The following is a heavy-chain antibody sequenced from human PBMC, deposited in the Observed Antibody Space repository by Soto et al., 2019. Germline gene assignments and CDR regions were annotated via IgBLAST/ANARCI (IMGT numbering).Heavy chain of an antibody. Sequence: QVQLVQSGGEVKKPGASVKVSCKASGYTFTIYGINWVRQAPVQGLEWMGWISTDNGNTNYAQKLQGRVTMTTDTSTSTAYMELRSLRSDDTDVYYCARALGYSGYAGMDVWGQGTTVTVSS. CDR3: ARALGYSGYAGMDV. CDR2: ISTDNGNT. D-gene: IGHD5-12*01. J-gene: IGHJ6*02. CDR1: GYTFTIYG. V-gene: IGHV1-18*01.